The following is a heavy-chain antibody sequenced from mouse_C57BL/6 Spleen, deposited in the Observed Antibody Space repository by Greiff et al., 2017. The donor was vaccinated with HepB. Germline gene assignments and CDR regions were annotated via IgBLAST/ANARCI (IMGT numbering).Heavy chain of an antibody. CDR1: GFTFSSYA. Sequence: EVKLVESGGGLVKPGGSLKLSCAASGFTFSSYAMSWVRQTPEKRLEWVATISDGCSYTYYPDNVKGRFPISRDNAKNNLYLQMSHLKSEDTAMYYCARDALRTYYFDYWCQGTTLTVSS. CDR3: ARDALRTYYFDY. CDR2: ISDGCSYT. J-gene: IGHJ2*01. V-gene: IGHV5-4*01.